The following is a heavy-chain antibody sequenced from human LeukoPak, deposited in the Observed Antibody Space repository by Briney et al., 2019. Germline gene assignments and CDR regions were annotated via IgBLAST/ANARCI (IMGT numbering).Heavy chain of an antibody. J-gene: IGHJ4*02. CDR3: ARWGTGGLNMVQGVIITSLDH. D-gene: IGHD3-10*01. CDR2: ISSSSSYI. V-gene: IGHV3-21*01. CDR1: GFIFSSYS. Sequence: GGSLRLSCAASGFIFSSYSMTWVRQAPGKGLEGVSSISSSSSYIYYADSVKGRFTISRDNAKNSLYLQMNSLRAEDTAVYYCARWGTGGLNMVQGVIITSLDHWGQGTPVTVFS.